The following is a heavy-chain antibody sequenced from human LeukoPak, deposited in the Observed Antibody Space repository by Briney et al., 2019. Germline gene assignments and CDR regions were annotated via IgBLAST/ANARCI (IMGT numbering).Heavy chain of an antibody. D-gene: IGHD2-2*01. CDR1: GYTFTGYY. Sequence: ASVKVSCKASGYTFTGYYMHWVRQAPGQGLEWMGWINPNSGGTNYAQKFQGRVTMTRDTSISTAYMELSRLRSDDTAVYYCASIYCSSTSCENWFDPWGQGTLVTVSS. J-gene: IGHJ5*02. V-gene: IGHV1-2*02. CDR3: ASIYCSSTSCENWFDP. CDR2: INPNSGGT.